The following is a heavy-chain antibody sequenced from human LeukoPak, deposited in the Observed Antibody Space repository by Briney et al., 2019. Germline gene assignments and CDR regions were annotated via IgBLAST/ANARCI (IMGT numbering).Heavy chain of an antibody. Sequence: PGGSLRLSCAASGFTLSNYWMHWVRQAPGGRLVWVSRINIDGSSANYADSVKGRFTISRDNAKNTLYLQMNSLTAEATAVFYCSRDGGSSSTWFDPGGQGTLVTVS. V-gene: IGHV3-74*01. J-gene: IGHJ5*02. CDR2: INIDGSSA. CDR3: SRDGGSSSTWFDP. CDR1: GFTLSNYW. D-gene: IGHD6-6*01.